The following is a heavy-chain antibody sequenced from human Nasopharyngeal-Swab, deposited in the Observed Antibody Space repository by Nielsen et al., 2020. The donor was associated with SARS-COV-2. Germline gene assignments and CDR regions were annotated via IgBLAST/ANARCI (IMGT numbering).Heavy chain of an antibody. D-gene: IGHD3-16*02. CDR2: IYYSGST. J-gene: IGHJ4*02. CDR3: VRVPRLGELSAYFDY. V-gene: IGHV4-59*01. Sequence: SETLSLTCTVSGGSISSYYWSWIRQPPGKGLEWIGYIYYSGSTNYNPSLKSRVTISVDTSKNQFSLKLSSVTAADTAVYYCVRVPRLGELSAYFDYWGQGTLVTVSS. CDR1: GGSISSYY.